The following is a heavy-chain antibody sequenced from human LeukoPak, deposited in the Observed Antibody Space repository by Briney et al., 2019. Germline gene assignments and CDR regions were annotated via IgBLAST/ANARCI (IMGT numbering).Heavy chain of an antibody. J-gene: IGHJ4*02. CDR1: GASITSYS. CDR2: IHYSGST. CDR3: ARDLRAAY. V-gene: IGHV4-59*01. Sequence: SETLSLTCTVSGASITSYSWTWIRQSPGKGLEWIGYIHYSGSTNYNPSLKSRVTTSVDTSKNQFSLKLSSVTAADTAVYYCARDLRAAYWGQGTLVTVSS. D-gene: IGHD3-16*01.